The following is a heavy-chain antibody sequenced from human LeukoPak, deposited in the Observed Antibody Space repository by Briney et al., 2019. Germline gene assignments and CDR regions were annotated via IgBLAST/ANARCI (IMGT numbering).Heavy chain of an antibody. J-gene: IGHJ3*02. CDR2: ISSSGSTI. V-gene: IGHV3-48*03. CDR3: ARLPTSDDAFDI. CDR1: GFTFTSYE. Sequence: GGSLRLSCAASGFTFTSYEMNWVRQAPGKGLEWVSYISSSGSTIYYADSVKGRFTISRDNAKNSLYLQMNSLRAEDTAVYYCARLPTSDDAFDIWGQGTMVTVSS.